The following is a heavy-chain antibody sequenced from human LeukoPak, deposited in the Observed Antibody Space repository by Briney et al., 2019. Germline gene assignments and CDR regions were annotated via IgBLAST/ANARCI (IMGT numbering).Heavy chain of an antibody. J-gene: IGHJ4*02. D-gene: IGHD3-9*01. CDR1: GYSISSGYY. Sequence: PETLSLTCAVSGYSISSGYYWGWIRQPPGKGLEWIGSIYHSGSTYYNPSLKSRVTISVDTSKNQFSLKLSSVTAADTAVYYCARHGFDWFLYYFDYWGQGTLVTVSS. CDR3: ARHGFDWFLYYFDY. CDR2: IYHSGST. V-gene: IGHV4-38-2*01.